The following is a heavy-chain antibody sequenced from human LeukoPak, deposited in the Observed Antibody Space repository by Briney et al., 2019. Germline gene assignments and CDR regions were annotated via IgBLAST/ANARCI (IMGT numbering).Heavy chain of an antibody. CDR3: ARYVPPEGADDGGSYYYGLDV. CDR1: GGAIKTYY. D-gene: IGHD1-26*01. J-gene: IGHJ6*02. Sequence: PSETLSLTCTVSGGAIKTYYWSWIRQPPGKGLEWIGCSDYRGLTFSPSFKGRDTISIDTSRNQFSLKMTSVTPADTAVYYCARYVPPEGADDGGSYYYGLDVWGQGTTVTVSS. V-gene: IGHV4-59*01. CDR2: SDYRGLT.